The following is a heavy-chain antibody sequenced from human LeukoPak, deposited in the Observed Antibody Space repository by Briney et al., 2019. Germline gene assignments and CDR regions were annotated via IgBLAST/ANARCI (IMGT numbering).Heavy chain of an antibody. CDR2: ISDTGRTM. D-gene: IGHD4-11*01. Sequence: GGSLRLSCAASGFTFFSSTMNWVRQAPGKGLEWVSSISDTGRTMHYADSVRGRFTISRDNAKNSLWLQMNSLRVEDTAVYYCVMNDYRGYWGQGTLVTVSS. J-gene: IGHJ4*02. CDR3: VMNDYRGY. V-gene: IGHV3-21*01. CDR1: GFTFFSST.